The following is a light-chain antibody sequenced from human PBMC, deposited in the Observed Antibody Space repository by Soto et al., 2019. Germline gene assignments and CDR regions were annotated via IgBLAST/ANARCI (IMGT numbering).Light chain of an antibody. J-gene: IGLJ1*01. CDR2: EVT. CDR1: SSDVGGYDY. V-gene: IGLV2-14*01. CDR3: SSHTSGSTRV. Sequence: QSVLTQPASVSGSPGQSIAISCTGTSSDVGGYDYVSWYQQQPDKAPKLMIYEVTKRPSGVSNRFSGSKSGNTASLTISGLQSEDEADYYCSSHTSGSTRVFGTGTRSPS.